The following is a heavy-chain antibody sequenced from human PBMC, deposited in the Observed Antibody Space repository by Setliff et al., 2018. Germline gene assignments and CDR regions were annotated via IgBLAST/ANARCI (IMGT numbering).Heavy chain of an antibody. D-gene: IGHD3-16*02. V-gene: IGHV1-24*01. CDR1: GSTLTELT. Sequence: ASVKVSCKVSGSTLTELTMYWVRQAPGKGLEWMGSFNPEDDEIIYAQKFQGRVTMTRNTSISTAYMELSSLRSDDTAVYYCARLYQEPLGLSTYYYYYGMDVWGQGTTVTVSS. CDR3: ARLYQEPLGLSTYYYYYGMDV. CDR2: FNPEDDEI. J-gene: IGHJ6*02.